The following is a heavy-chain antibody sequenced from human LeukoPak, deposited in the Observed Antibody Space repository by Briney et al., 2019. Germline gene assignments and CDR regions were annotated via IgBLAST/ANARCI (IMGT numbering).Heavy chain of an antibody. J-gene: IGHJ6*03. CDR3: AKGPLEPTVGRNYVYYYYYMDV. V-gene: IGHV3-23*01. D-gene: IGHD1-7*01. CDR1: GFTFSSYA. CDR2: ISGSGVTT. Sequence: PGGSLRLSCAASGFTFSSYAMSWVRQAPGKGLEWVAGISGSGVTTYYADSVKGGFTISRDNSKNTHTLYLQMNSLRAEDTAVYYCAKGPLEPTVGRNYVYYYYYMDVWGKGTTVTVSS.